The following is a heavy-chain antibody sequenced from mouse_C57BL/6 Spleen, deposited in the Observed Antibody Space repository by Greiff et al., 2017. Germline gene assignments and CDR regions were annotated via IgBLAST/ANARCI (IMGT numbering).Heavy chain of an antibody. CDR1: GYSFTDYI. V-gene: IGHV1-39*01. Sequence: QLQESGPELVKPGASVKISCKASGYSFTDYIMNWVKQSNGKSLEWIGVINPNYGTTSYNQKFKGKATLTVDQSSSTAYMQLNSLTSEDSAVYYCAREEDYYGSSYGYFDVWGTGTTVTVSS. CDR3: AREEDYYGSSYGYFDV. D-gene: IGHD1-1*01. CDR2: INPNYGTT. J-gene: IGHJ1*03.